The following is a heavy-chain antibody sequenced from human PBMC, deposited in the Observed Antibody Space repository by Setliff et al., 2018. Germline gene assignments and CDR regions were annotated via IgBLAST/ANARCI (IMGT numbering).Heavy chain of an antibody. CDR2: IDKDGSST. CDR1: GFRISFREYW. CDR3: TREHTPWVGASHHDC. J-gene: IGHJ4*02. Sequence: GGSLRPSCAASGFRISFREYWMFWVRQAPGKGLEWVARIDKDGSSTVYADSVKSRFTISRDNVKKMLYLQMDSLRTEDTAVYYCTREHTPWVGASHHDCWGQGTKVTVSS. D-gene: IGHD1-26*01. V-gene: IGHV3-74*01.